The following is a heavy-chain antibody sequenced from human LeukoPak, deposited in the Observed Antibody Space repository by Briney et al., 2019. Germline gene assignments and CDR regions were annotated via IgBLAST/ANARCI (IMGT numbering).Heavy chain of an antibody. CDR3: AKDGSSSWSYYYYSYMDV. CDR1: GFTFSSYG. J-gene: IGHJ6*03. V-gene: IGHV3-30*02. D-gene: IGHD6-13*01. Sequence: GGSLRLSCAASGFTFSSYGMHWVRQPPGKGLEWVAFIRYDGSNKYYADSVKGRFTISRDNSKNTLYLQMNSLRAEDTAVYYCAKDGSSSWSYYYYSYMDVWGKGTTVTVSS. CDR2: IRYDGSNK.